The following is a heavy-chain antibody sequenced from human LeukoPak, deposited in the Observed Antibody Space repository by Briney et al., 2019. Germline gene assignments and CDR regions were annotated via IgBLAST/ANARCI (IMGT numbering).Heavy chain of an antibody. CDR2: IYYSGSA. D-gene: IGHD2-21*01. Sequence: SETLSLTCTVSGGSISSYYWSWIRQPPGKGLEWIGYIYYSGSANYNPSPKSRVTISIDTSKNQFSLKLSSVTAADTAVYYCARHVVASSPLAYWGQGTLVTVSS. CDR3: ARHVVASSPLAY. V-gene: IGHV4-59*01. CDR1: GGSISSYY. J-gene: IGHJ4*02.